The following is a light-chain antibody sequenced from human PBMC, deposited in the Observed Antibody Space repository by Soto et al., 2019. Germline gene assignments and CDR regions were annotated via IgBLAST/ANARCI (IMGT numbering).Light chain of an antibody. CDR3: QQYNTWPRT. J-gene: IGKJ2*01. CDR2: GAS. V-gene: IGKV3-15*01. Sequence: ETVMTQSAAALSVSVGERVTLSCRASQSVGTNLAWYQQRPGQAPSLLIHGASTRATGVPDRISGSWSGTDFTLTISSLKSEDFAIYYCQQYNTWPRTFGQGTKLEIK. CDR1: QSVGTN.